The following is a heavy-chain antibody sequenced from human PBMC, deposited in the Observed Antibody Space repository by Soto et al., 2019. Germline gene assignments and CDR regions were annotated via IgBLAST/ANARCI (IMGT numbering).Heavy chain of an antibody. CDR3: ERDDKGSLLWFGELSGGMDV. CDR2: IWYDGSNK. J-gene: IGHJ6*02. D-gene: IGHD3-10*01. Sequence: GASLRLSCTASGFTFSSYGMRWVRQAPGKGLEWVAVIWYDGSNKYYADSVKGRFTISRDNSKNTLYLQMNSLRAEDTAVYYCERDDKGSLLWFGELSGGMDVWGQGTTVTVSS. V-gene: IGHV3-33*01. CDR1: GFTFSSYG.